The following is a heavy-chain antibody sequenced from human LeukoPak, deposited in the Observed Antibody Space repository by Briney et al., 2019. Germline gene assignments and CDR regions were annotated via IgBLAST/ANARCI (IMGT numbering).Heavy chain of an antibody. CDR1: GFTFGDYA. CDR2: IRCKAYGGTK. CDR3: TSGPNPPQLWSPGVGY. J-gene: IGHJ4*02. Sequence: GESLRLSCTASGFTFGDYARSWVRQAPGKGLEWVGFIRCKAYGGTKEYAASVKGRFTISRDDSQRIAHLQMHSLNTEDTAVYYCTSGPNPPQLWSPGVGYWGQGTLVTVSS. V-gene: IGHV3-49*04. D-gene: IGHD5-18*01.